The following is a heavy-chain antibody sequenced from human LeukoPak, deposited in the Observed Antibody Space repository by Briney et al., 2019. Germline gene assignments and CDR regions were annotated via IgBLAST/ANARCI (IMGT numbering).Heavy chain of an antibody. CDR3: ARQGDSDAFDI. CDR1: GGSISSYY. CDR2: IYYCGST. Sequence: SETLSLTCTVSGGSISSYYWSWIRQPPGKGLEWIGYIYYCGSTNYNPSLKSRVTISVDTSKNQFSLKLSSVTAADTAVYYCARQGDSDAFDIWGQGTMVTVSS. V-gene: IGHV4-59*08. D-gene: IGHD2-21*02. J-gene: IGHJ3*02.